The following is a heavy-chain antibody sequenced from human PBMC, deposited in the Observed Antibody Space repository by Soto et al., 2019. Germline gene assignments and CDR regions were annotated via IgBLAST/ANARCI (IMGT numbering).Heavy chain of an antibody. Sequence: QVQLQESGPGLVEPSQTLSLTCTVSGGSISSGAYYWSWIRQHPGKGLEWIGYIYYSGSTYYNPSLKSRVTIAVDTSKNQFSLKLSSVTAADTAVYYWARGADGDYHFDYWGQGTLVTVSS. CDR3: ARGADGDYHFDY. CDR2: IYYSGST. V-gene: IGHV4-31*03. CDR1: GGSISSGAYY. J-gene: IGHJ4*02. D-gene: IGHD2-21*02.